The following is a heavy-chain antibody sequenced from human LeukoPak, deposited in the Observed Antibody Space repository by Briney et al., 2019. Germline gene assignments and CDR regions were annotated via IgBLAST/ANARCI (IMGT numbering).Heavy chain of an antibody. V-gene: IGHV4-59*12. CDR3: ARYCSGGSCYRRGGDY. CDR1: GGSISSYY. D-gene: IGHD2-15*01. CDR2: IYHSGST. Sequence: SETLSLTCTVSGGSISSYYWSWIRQPPGKGLEWIGEIYHSGSTNYNPSLKSRVTISVDKSKNQFSLKLSSVTAADTAVYYCARYCSGGSCYRRGGDYWGQGTLVTVSS. J-gene: IGHJ4*02.